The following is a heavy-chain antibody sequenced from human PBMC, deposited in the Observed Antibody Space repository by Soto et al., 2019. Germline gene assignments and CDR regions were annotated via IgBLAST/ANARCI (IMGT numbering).Heavy chain of an antibody. V-gene: IGHV1-3*01. Sequence: ASVKVSCKASGYTFTSYAIHWVRQAPGQRLGWMGWINAGNGNTKYSQKFQGRVTITRDTSASTADMELSSLRSEDTAVYYCARGSEPAYSSWYVNGDYWGQGTPVTFSS. CDR1: GYTFTSYA. J-gene: IGHJ4*02. CDR3: ARGSEPAYSSWYVNGDY. CDR2: INAGNGNT. D-gene: IGHD6-13*01.